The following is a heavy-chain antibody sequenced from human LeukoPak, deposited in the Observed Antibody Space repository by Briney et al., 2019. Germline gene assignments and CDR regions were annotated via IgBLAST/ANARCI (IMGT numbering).Heavy chain of an antibody. CDR1: GYTFTSYG. Sequence: ASVKVSCKASGYTFTSYGISWVRQAPGQGLEWMGWISAYNGNTNYAQKLQGRVTMTTDTSTSTAYMELRSLRSDDTAVYYCARESGAYGSGSYYPYWGQGTLVTVSS. CDR2: ISAYNGNT. D-gene: IGHD3-10*01. CDR3: ARESGAYGSGSYYPY. V-gene: IGHV1-18*01. J-gene: IGHJ4*02.